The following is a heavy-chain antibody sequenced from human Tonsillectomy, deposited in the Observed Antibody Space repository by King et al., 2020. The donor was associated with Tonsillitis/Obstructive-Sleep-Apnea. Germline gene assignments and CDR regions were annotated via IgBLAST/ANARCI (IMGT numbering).Heavy chain of an antibody. CDR2: ISAYNGNT. Sequence: VQLVESGAEVKKPGASVKVSCKASGYTFTSYGISWVRQAPGQGLEWMGWISAYNGNTNYAQKLQGRVTMTTDTSTSTAYMELRSLRSDDTAVYYCAGDSGVYDFPNWFDPWGQGTLVTVSS. D-gene: IGHD3-3*01. CDR3: AGDSGVYDFPNWFDP. J-gene: IGHJ5*02. V-gene: IGHV1-18*01. CDR1: GYTFTSYG.